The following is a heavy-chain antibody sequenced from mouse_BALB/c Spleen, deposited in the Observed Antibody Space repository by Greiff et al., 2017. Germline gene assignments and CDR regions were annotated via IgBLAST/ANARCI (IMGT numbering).Heavy chain of an antibody. D-gene: IGHD4-1*01. CDR3: AREGTGSFDY. V-gene: IGHV3-2*02. CDR1: GYSITSDYA. Sequence: EVQRVESGPGLFKPSQSLSLTCTVTGYSITSDYAWNWVRQFPGNKLEWMGYISYSGSTSYNPSLTSRISITRDTSKNPFFLQLNSVTTEDTATYDCAREGTGSFDYRGQGTTPTVSS. CDR2: ISYSGST. J-gene: IGHJ2*01.